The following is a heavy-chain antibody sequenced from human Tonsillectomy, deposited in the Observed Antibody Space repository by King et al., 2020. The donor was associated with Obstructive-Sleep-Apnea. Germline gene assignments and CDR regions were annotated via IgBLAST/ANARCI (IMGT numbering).Heavy chain of an antibody. CDR3: ANFFWGVDCSGY. CDR1: GFSFSSNW. V-gene: IGHV3-74*01. CDR2: INSDGSST. J-gene: IGHJ4*02. Sequence: VQLVESGGGLVQPGGSLRLSCAASGFSFSSNWMHWVRQAPGKGLVWVSRINSDGSSTNYADSVKGRFTISRDNAKNTLYLQMNSLRAEDTAVYYCANFFWGVDCSGYWGQGTPVTGSS. D-gene: IGHD2-21*02.